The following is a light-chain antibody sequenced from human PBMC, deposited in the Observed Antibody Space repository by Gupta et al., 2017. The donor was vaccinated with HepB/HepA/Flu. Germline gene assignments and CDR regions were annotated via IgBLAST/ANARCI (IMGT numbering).Light chain of an antibody. CDR3: AAWDDSLSGRVL. J-gene: IGLJ2*01. Sequence: QSVLTQPPSASGTPGQRVTIPCSGRSSNIGSNYVYWYQQLPGTAPKLLIYRNNQRPSGVPDRFSGSKSGTSASLAISGLRSEDEADYYCAAWDDSLSGRVLFGGGTKLTVL. CDR2: RNN. V-gene: IGLV1-47*01. CDR1: SSNIGSNY.